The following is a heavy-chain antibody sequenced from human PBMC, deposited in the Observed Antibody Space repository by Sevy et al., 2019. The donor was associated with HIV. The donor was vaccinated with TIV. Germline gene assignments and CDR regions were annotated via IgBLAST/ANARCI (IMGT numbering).Heavy chain of an antibody. D-gene: IGHD5-12*01. CDR1: GFTFSSYG. J-gene: IGHJ6*02. Sequence: GGSLRLSCAASGFTFSSYGMHWVRQAPGKGLEWVAVIWYDGSNKYYADSVKGRFTISRDNSKNTLYLQMNSLRAEDTAVYYCAREGGYSDQGMDVWGQGTTVTVSS. V-gene: IGHV3-33*01. CDR2: IWYDGSNK. CDR3: AREGGYSDQGMDV.